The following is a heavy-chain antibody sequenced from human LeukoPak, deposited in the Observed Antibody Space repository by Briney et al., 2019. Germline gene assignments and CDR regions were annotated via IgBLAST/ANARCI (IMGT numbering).Heavy chain of an antibody. V-gene: IGHV1-46*01. D-gene: IGHD2-8*01. Sequence: GASVKGSCKASGYTFTSYSTHSVGQATGPGLEWRGIINSIGGSTSYAQKFPGRVTMTRHLSRRTVYMELSSLRSEDTAVYYCARDRGGYCTNGVCYGGYSSSWYYFDYWGQGTLVTVSS. CDR3: ARDRGGYCTNGVCYGGYSSSWYYFDY. CDR2: INSIGGST. J-gene: IGHJ4*02. CDR1: GYTFTSYS.